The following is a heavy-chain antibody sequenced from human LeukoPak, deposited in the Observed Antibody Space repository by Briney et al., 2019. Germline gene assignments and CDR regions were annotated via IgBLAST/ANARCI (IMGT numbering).Heavy chain of an antibody. CDR2: ISADSATT. Sequence: WSLRISCAASGFNFGSYSMTWVRQAPGKGLEWVSVISADSATTFYADCVKGRFTISRDNAKNTVFLQMSSLRAEDTALYYCARKSASGNYPLDYWGQGTLVTVSS. J-gene: IGHJ4*02. CDR1: GFNFGSYS. V-gene: IGHV3-23*01. CDR3: ARKSASGNYPLDY. D-gene: IGHD3-10*01.